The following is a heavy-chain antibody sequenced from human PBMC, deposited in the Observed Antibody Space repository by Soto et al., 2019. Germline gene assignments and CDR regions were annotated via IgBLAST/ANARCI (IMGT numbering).Heavy chain of an antibody. Sequence: EVQLLESGGGLVQPGGSLRLSCAASGFTFSSYAMSWVRQAPGKGLEWVSSISVSGGSTFYADSVKGRFTISRDNSKNTLYLHMNSLRAEDTAVYYCAKGAGYCSGGSCYSPLDVWGQGTTVTVSS. J-gene: IGHJ6*02. CDR3: AKGAGYCSGGSCYSPLDV. V-gene: IGHV3-23*01. D-gene: IGHD2-15*01. CDR2: ISVSGGST. CDR1: GFTFSSYA.